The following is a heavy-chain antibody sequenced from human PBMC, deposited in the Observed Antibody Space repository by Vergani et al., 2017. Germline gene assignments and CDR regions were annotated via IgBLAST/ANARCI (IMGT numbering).Heavy chain of an antibody. V-gene: IGHV4-59*01. CDR1: GGSISSYY. J-gene: IGHJ4*02. Sequence: QVQLQESGPGLVKPSETLSLTCTVSGGSISSYYWSWLRQPPGKGLECIGYNYYRGSHNYNPSLKSRITISVDTSKNQFSLKLSSVTAADTAVYYCARAYYDVLTGYDYWGQGTLVTVSS. D-gene: IGHD3-9*01. CDR3: ARAYYDVLTGYDY. CDR2: NYYRGSH.